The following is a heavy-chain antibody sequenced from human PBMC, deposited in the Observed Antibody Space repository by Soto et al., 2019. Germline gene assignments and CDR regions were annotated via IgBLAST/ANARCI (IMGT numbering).Heavy chain of an antibody. Sequence: GEPLKISGKGSGYSFTSYWISWVRQMPGKGLEWMGRIDASDSYTNYSPSFQGHVTISADKSIRTAYLQWSSLKASDTAMYYCATPLPYLLRGYYSSGMDVWGQGTTVTVSS. CDR1: GYSFTSYW. V-gene: IGHV5-10-1*01. CDR3: ATPLPYLLRGYYSSGMDV. CDR2: IDASDSYT. J-gene: IGHJ6*02. D-gene: IGHD3-10*01.